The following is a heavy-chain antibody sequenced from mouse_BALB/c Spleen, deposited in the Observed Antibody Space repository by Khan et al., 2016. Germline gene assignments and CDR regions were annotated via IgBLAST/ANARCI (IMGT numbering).Heavy chain of an antibody. V-gene: IGHV3-2*02. CDR2: IRYSGST. Sequence: EVQLVESGPGLVKPSQSLSLTCTVTGYSITSDYAWNWIRQFPGNKLEWMGYIRYSGSTSYNPSLKSRISITRDTSKNQFFLQLNSVTTEDTATYYCARSGIYYFDYWGQGTTLTVSS. CDR1: GYSITSDYA. J-gene: IGHJ2*01. D-gene: IGHD3-1*01. CDR3: ARSGIYYFDY.